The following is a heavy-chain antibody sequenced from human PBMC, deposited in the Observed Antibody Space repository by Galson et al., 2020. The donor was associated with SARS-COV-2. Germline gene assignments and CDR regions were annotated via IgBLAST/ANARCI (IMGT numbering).Heavy chain of an antibody. CDR2: MNPNSGNT. V-gene: IGHV1-8*01. CDR3: ATEAGYSYGAFDY. J-gene: IGHJ4*02. CDR1: GYTFTSYD. Sequence: ASVKVSCKASGYTFTSYDINWVRQATGQGLEWMGWMNPNSGNTGYAQKFQGRVTMTRNTSISTAYMELSSLRSEDTAVYYCATEAGYSYGAFDYWGQGTLVTVSS. D-gene: IGHD5-18*01.